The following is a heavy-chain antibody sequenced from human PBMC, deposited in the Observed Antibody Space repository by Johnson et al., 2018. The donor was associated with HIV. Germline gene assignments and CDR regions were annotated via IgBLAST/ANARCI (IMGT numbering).Heavy chain of an antibody. CDR3: ARGDGYRRAFDI. J-gene: IGHJ3*02. Sequence: EVQLVESGGCLVQPGWSLRLSCAASGFTFSPYWVHWVHQAPGQGLVWVSAISGSCGSTYYADSVTGRFTISRDNAKNSLYLQMNSLRAEDTAVYYCARGDGYRRAFDIWGQGTMVTVSS. CDR1: GFTFSPYW. D-gene: IGHD1-1*01. V-gene: IGHV3-48*04. CDR2: ISGSCGST.